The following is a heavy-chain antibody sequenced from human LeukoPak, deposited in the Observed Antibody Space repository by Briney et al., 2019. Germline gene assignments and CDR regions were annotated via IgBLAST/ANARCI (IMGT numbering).Heavy chain of an antibody. Sequence: GGSLRLSCAASGFTFSSYSMNWVRQAPGKGLEWVSYISSSSSTMYYADSVKGRFTISRDNAKNSLYLQMNSLRAEDTAVYYCARDLSGDYPLFDYWGQGTLVTVSS. D-gene: IGHD4-17*01. CDR3: ARDLSGDYPLFDY. J-gene: IGHJ4*02. V-gene: IGHV3-48*04. CDR1: GFTFSSYS. CDR2: ISSSSSTM.